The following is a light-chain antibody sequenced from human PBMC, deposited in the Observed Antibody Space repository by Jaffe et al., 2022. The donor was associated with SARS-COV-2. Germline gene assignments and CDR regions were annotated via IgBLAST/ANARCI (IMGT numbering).Light chain of an antibody. CDR3: QQRSNWFT. CDR2: DTF. J-gene: IGKJ3*01. CDR1: QSVSTY. V-gene: IGKV3-11*01. Sequence: EIVLTQSPAALSLSLGERATLSCRASQSVSTYLAWYQQRPGQAPRLLIYDTFNRATGIPARFSGSGSGTDFTLTISSLEPEDFAVYYCQQRSNWFTFGPGTKVDIK.